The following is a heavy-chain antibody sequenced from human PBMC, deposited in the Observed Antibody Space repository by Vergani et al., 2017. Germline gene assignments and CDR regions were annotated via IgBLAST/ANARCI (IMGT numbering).Heavy chain of an antibody. V-gene: IGHV3-9*01. CDR1: GFTFDDYA. CDR3: AKELNGDYEYYFDY. D-gene: IGHD4-17*01. J-gene: IGHJ4*02. Sequence: EVQLVESGGGLVQPGRSLRLSCAASGFTFDDYAMHWVRQAPGKGLEWVSGISWNSGSIGYADTVKGRFTISRDNAKNSLYLQMNSLRAEDTALYYCAKELNGDYEYYFDYWGQGTLVTVSS. CDR2: ISWNSGSI.